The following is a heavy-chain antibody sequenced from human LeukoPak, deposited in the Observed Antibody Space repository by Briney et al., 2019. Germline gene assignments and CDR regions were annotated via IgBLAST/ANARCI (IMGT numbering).Heavy chain of an antibody. CDR3: AHYDWDV. J-gene: IGHJ6*02. Sequence: PGGSLRLSCAASGFNFSGYEMNWVRQAAGKGLEWVSYISSRGDSRHYADSVRGRFVIFRDNAKNSLYLQMYSLRVEDTAVYYCAHYDWDVWGQGTTVTVSS. V-gene: IGHV3-48*03. CDR2: ISSRGDSR. D-gene: IGHD4-17*01. CDR1: GFNFSGYE.